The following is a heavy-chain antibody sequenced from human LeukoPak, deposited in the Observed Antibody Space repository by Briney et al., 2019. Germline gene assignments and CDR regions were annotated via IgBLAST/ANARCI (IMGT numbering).Heavy chain of an antibody. D-gene: IGHD5-18*01. V-gene: IGHV3-66*01. CDR2: IDSGATT. CDR3: ARDSGYSYGGTFDY. CDR1: GFTVSSNY. J-gene: IGHJ4*02. Sequence: RGSLRLSCAASGFTVSSNYMTWVRQAPGKGLEWVSVIDSGATTYYADSVKGRFIISRDNSKNTLYLQMNSLKAEDTAVYYCARDSGYSYGGTFDYWGQGTLVTVSS.